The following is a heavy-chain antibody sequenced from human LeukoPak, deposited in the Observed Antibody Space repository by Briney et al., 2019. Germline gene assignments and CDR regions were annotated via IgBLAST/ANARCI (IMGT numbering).Heavy chain of an antibody. CDR1: GFTFSSYG. CDR2: ISYDGSNK. V-gene: IGHV3-30*03. Sequence: PGGSLRLSCAASGFTFSSYGMHWVRQAPGKGLEWVAVISYDGSNKYYADSVKGRFTISRDNSKNTLYLQMNSLRAEDTAVYYCARGWALAGNPNWLDPWGQGTLVTVSS. CDR3: ARGWALAGNPNWLDP. D-gene: IGHD6-19*01. J-gene: IGHJ5*02.